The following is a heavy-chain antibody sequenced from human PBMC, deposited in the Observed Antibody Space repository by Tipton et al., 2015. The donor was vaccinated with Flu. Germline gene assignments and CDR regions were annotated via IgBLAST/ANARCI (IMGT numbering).Heavy chain of an antibody. CDR1: GGSISSYY. CDR3: ARGRGIAAAGPCDY. Sequence: TLSLTCTVSGGSISSYYWSWIRRPPGKGLEWIGYIYYSGSTNYNPSLKSRVTISVDTSKNQFSLKLSSVTAADTAVYYCARGRGIAAAGPCDYWGQGTLVTVSS. V-gene: IGHV4-59*01. J-gene: IGHJ4*02. CDR2: IYYSGST. D-gene: IGHD6-13*01.